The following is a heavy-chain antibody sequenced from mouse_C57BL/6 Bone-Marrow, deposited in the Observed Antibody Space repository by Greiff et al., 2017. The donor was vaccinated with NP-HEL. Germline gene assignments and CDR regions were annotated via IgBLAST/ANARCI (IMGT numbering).Heavy chain of an antibody. CDR3: ARIPRGYYDYDGDAMDY. Sequence: EVKLVESGGGLVQPGGSLKLSCAASGFTFSDYYMYWVRQTPEKRLEWVAYISNGGGSTYYPDTVKGRFTLSRDNAKNTLYLQMSRLKSEDTAMYYCARIPRGYYDYDGDAMDYWGQGTSVTVSS. D-gene: IGHD2-4*01. J-gene: IGHJ4*01. V-gene: IGHV5-12*01. CDR1: GFTFSDYY. CDR2: ISNGGGST.